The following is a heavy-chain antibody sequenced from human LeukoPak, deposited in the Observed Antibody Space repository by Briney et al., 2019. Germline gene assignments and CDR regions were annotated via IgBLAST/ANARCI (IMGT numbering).Heavy chain of an antibody. V-gene: IGHV3-9*01. CDR3: AGSLAGSPARLFDY. D-gene: IGHD3-10*01. J-gene: IGHJ4*02. Sequence: SLRLSCAASAFTFRDYAMHWVRQAPGKGLEWVSGISWNSDSVYYADSVKGRFAISRDNAKDSLYLQMNSLRTEDTALYYCAGSLAGSPARLFDYWGQGTVVTVSS. CDR2: ISWNSDSV. CDR1: AFTFRDYA.